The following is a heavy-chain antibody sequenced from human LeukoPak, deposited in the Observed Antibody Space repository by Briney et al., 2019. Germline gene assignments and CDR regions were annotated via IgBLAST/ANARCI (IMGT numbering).Heavy chain of an antibody. Sequence: GGSLRLSCAASGFTFSSYWMHWVRQAPGKGLVWVSRINSDGSSTSYADSVKGRFTISRDNAKNTLYLQMNSLRAEDTAVYYCARDRVTPNCGGDCYDPYYYYMDVWGKGTTVTVSS. V-gene: IGHV3-74*01. CDR2: INSDGSST. D-gene: IGHD2-21*02. CDR3: ARDRVTPNCGGDCYDPYYYYMDV. J-gene: IGHJ6*03. CDR1: GFTFSSYW.